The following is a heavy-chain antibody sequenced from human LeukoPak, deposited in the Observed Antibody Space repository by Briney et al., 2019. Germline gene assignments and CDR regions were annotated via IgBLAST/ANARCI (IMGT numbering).Heavy chain of an antibody. V-gene: IGHV4-39*07. CDR2: IYYVGTT. J-gene: IGHJ5*02. CDR3: ARLTGSLRSAMAWFDP. Sequence: SETLSLTCEVSGGSMRSSSYYWGWIRQPPGKGLEWIGSIYYVGTTFYNPSLTSRITISADTSKNQFSLNLNSVTAADTGVYYCARLTGSLRSAMAWFDPWGQGTLVTVSS. CDR1: GGSMRSSSYY. D-gene: IGHD2-8*01.